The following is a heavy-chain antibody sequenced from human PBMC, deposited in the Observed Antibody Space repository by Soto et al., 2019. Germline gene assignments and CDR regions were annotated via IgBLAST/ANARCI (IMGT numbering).Heavy chain of an antibody. CDR3: AKSLSVGATTPFDY. J-gene: IGHJ4*02. CDR2: ISGSGYST. V-gene: IGHV3-23*01. CDR1: GFTFSSYG. D-gene: IGHD1-26*01. Sequence: EVQLLESGGGLVQPGGSLRLSCAASGFTFSSYGMSWVRKAPGKGLEWVSAISGSGYSTYYADSVKGRFTISRDNSKNTLYLQMNSLRAEDTAVYYCAKSLSVGATTPFDYWGQGTLVTVSS.